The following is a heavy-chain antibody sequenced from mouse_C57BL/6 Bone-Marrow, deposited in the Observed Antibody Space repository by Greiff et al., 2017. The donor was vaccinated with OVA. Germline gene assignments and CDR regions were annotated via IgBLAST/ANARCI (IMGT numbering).Heavy chain of an antibody. D-gene: IGHD3-2*02. Sequence: QVQLQPPGTELVKPGASVKLSCKASGYTFTSYWMHWVKQRPGLGLEWIGNINPSNGGTNYNEKFKSKATLTVDKSSSTAYRQLSSLTSEDSAVYYCAYRSGYVGYAMGYWGQGTSVTVSS. J-gene: IGHJ4*01. CDR3: AYRSGYVGYAMGY. V-gene: IGHV1-53*01. CDR1: GYTFTSYW. CDR2: INPSNGGT.